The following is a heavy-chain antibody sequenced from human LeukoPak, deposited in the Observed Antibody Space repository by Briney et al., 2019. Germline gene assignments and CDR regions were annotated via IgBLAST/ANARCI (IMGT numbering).Heavy chain of an antibody. Sequence: SETLSLTCTVSGGSISSSSYYWGWIRQPPGKGLEWIGSIYYSGSTYYNPSLKSRVTISVDTSKNQFSLKLSSVTAADTAVYYCARDRLYGSGSFDYWGQGTLVTVSS. CDR3: ARDRLYGSGSFDY. CDR1: GGSISSSSYY. J-gene: IGHJ4*02. CDR2: IYYSGST. V-gene: IGHV4-39*07. D-gene: IGHD3-10*01.